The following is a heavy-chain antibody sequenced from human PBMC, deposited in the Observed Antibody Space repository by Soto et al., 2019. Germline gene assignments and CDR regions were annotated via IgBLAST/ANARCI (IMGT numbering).Heavy chain of an antibody. J-gene: IGHJ4*02. D-gene: IGHD3-3*01. Sequence: SETLSLTCTVSGGSISSSSYYWGWIRQPPGKGLEWIGSIYYSGSTYYNPSLKSRVTISVDTSKNQFSLKLSSVTAADTAVYYCARVYDFWSGYQPVFDYWGQGTLVTVSS. CDR1: GGSISSSSYY. CDR2: IYYSGST. V-gene: IGHV4-39*01. CDR3: ARVYDFWSGYQPVFDY.